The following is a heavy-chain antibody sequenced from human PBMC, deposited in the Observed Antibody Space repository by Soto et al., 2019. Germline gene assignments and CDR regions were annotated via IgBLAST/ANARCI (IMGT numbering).Heavy chain of an antibody. V-gene: IGHV4-39*01. J-gene: IGHJ4*02. CDR1: GGSISRSSYY. Sequence: QLQLQESGPGLVKPSETLSLTCTVSGGSISRSSYYWGWIRQPPGKGLEWIGSIYYSGSTYYNPSLKSRVTFSVDTSKNQFSLKRSSVTAADTAVYYCARHDYGGCGLWGQGTLVTVSS. CDR2: IYYSGST. D-gene: IGHD4-17*01. CDR3: ARHDYGGCGL.